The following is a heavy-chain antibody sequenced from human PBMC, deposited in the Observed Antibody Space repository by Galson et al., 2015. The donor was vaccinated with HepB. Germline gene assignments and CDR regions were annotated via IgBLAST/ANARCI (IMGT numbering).Heavy chain of an antibody. CDR3: AGDRPRRITIFGVVINWFDP. CDR1: GFTFSSYS. V-gene: IGHV3-21*01. CDR2: ISSSSSYI. J-gene: IGHJ5*02. D-gene: IGHD3-3*01. Sequence: SLRLSCAASGFTFSSYSMNWVRQAPGKGLEWVSSISSSSSYIYHADSVKGRFTISRDNAKNSLYLQINSLRAEDTAVYYCAGDRPRRITIFGVVINWFDPWGQGTLVTVSS.